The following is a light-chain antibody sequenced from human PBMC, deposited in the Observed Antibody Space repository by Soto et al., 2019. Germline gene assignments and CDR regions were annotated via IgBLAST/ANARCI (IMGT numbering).Light chain of an antibody. CDR2: GAS. CDR3: QQYNTSAWT. CDR1: QSVSSN. J-gene: IGKJ1*01. Sequence: MTQSHATRSVSLGERASMACGSSQSVSSNLAWYQHKPGQAPRLLIYGASTRAIGFPARFSGRGSGTDFTLTISSLQSEECALYICQQYNTSAWTFGQGTKVDIK. V-gene: IGKV3-15*01.